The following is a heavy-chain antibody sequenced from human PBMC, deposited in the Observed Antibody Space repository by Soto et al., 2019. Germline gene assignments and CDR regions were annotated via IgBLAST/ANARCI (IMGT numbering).Heavy chain of an antibody. D-gene: IGHD6-13*01. CDR3: ARGGISGWLKGAYDV. J-gene: IGHJ3*01. Sequence: QVQLVQSGAEVKKPGSSVKVSCKASGGTLNKHAITWVRRAPGQGLEWLGGIIPMFGIPNYPQKFQGTVTITSVDSTKTSLMELHSLTSAAPAVYYCARGGISGWLKGAYDVWGPGTMVTVAS. V-gene: IGHV1-69*01. CDR2: IIPMFGIP. CDR1: GGTLNKHA.